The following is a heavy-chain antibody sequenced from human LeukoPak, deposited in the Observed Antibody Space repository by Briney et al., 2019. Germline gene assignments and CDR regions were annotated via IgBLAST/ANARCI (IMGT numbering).Heavy chain of an antibody. CDR2: LVGSGGST. J-gene: IGHJ4*02. CDR1: GFTFSNYA. CDR3: SKWGDYDVLTGYYDSDF. V-gene: IGHV3-23*01. Sequence: GASLRLSCAAPGFTFSNYAMSWVRQAPGKGLEWVSALVGSGGSTYYADSVKGRFSISRDNSKNTLFLQMNSLRVEDTALYYCSKWGDYDVLTGYYDSDFWGQGTLVSVSS. D-gene: IGHD3-9*01.